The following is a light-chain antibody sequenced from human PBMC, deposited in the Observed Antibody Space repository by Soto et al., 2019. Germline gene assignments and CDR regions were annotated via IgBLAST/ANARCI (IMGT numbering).Light chain of an antibody. Sequence: IQMTQSPSTLSASVGDRVTITCRASQNINAWLAWYQQKSGKAPKLLISDASSLESGVPSRFSGSGSGTEFTLTISGLQPDDFATYYCQHYRLYSPWTFGQGTKVDIK. CDR3: QHYRLYSPWT. CDR1: QNINAW. V-gene: IGKV1-5*01. J-gene: IGKJ1*01. CDR2: DAS.